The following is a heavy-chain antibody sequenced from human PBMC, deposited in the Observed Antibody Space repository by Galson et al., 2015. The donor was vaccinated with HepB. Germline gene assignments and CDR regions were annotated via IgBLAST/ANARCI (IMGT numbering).Heavy chain of an antibody. CDR3: TRGLGYCSSTSCRDY. V-gene: IGHV1-46*01. CDR1: GYTFTDQY. J-gene: IGHJ4*02. D-gene: IGHD2-2*01. Sequence: SVKVSCKASGYTFTDQYIHWVRQAPGQGLEWTGLINPSGGSTSYVEKFQGRVTMTRDTSTSTVYMELSSLRSKDTAVYYCTRGLGYCSSTSCRDYWGQGTLVTVSS. CDR2: INPSGGST.